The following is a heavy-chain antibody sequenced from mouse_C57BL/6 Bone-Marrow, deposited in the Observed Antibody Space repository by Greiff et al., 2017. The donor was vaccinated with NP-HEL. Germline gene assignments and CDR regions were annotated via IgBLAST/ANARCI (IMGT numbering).Heavy chain of an antibody. J-gene: IGHJ2*01. CDR2: INPYNGGT. Sequence: EVQLQQSGPVLVKPGASVKMSCKASGYTFTDYYMNWVKQSHGKSLEWIGVINPYNGGTSYNQKFKGKATLTVDKSSSTAYMELNSLTSEDSAVYDCARERQLRLHWGQGTTLTVSS. D-gene: IGHD3-2*02. V-gene: IGHV1-19*01. CDR1: GYTFTDYY. CDR3: ARERQLRLH.